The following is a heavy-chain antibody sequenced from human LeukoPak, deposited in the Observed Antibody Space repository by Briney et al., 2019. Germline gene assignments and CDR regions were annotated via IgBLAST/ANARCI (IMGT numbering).Heavy chain of an antibody. CDR2: IYPGDSDA. V-gene: IGHV5-51*01. J-gene: IGHJ4*01. Sequence: GESLKISCKGSGYSFTNYWIGWVRQMPGKGLKWMGIIYPGDSDARYSPSFQGQVTISADKSISTAYLQWSSLKASDTAMYYCARRRDLYSGSYYPFDYWGHGTLVTVSS. D-gene: IGHD1-26*01. CDR3: ARRRDLYSGSYYPFDY. CDR1: GYSFTNYW.